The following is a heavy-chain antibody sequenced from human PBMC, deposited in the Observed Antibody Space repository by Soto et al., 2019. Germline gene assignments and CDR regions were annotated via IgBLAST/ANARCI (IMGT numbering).Heavy chain of an antibody. D-gene: IGHD1-1*01. V-gene: IGHV2-70*04. Sequence: SGPTLVNPTQTLTLTCTFSGFSLTSNEMRVTWIRQPPGKALEWLARIDWDGEKFYSSSLRTRLTISKDSSKNQVVLTMTNMDPVDTATYYCARTPNTGTDYWGQGTLVIVSS. J-gene: IGHJ4*02. CDR3: ARTPNTGTDY. CDR1: GFSLTSNEMR. CDR2: IDWDGEK.